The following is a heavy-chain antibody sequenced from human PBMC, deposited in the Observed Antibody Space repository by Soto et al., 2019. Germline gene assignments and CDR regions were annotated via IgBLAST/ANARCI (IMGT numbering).Heavy chain of an antibody. CDR3: ARRWGTYFDF. CDR1: GGSISSYY. J-gene: IGHJ4*02. Sequence: SETLSLTCTVSGGSISSYYWSWIRQPPGKGLEWIGYIYYSGSTDYDPSLKSRVTISVDTSKNQFSLKLSSVTAADTAVYYCARRWGTYFDFWGQGTLVTVDS. D-gene: IGHD7-27*01. CDR2: IYYSGST. V-gene: IGHV4-59*01.